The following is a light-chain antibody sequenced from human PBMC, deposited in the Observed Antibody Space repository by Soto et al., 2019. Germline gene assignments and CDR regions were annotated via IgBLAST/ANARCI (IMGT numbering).Light chain of an antibody. CDR3: RSYNSRSTPVV. CDR2: DVS. Sequence: QSALTQPASVSGSPGQSITISCTGTSSDVGGYNYVSWYQQHPGKAPKLMIYDVSNRPSGVSNRFSGSKSGNTASLTISGLQAGDEAGYYCRSYNSRSTPVVFGGGTKPPVL. V-gene: IGLV2-14*01. J-gene: IGLJ2*01. CDR1: SSDVGGYNY.